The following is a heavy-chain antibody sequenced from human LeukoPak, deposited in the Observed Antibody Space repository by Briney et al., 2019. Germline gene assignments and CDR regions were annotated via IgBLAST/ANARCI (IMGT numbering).Heavy chain of an antibody. V-gene: IGHV4-39*01. J-gene: IGHJ4*02. CDR2: IYYSGST. CDR1: GGSISSSSYY. Sequence: SETLSLTCTVSGGSISSSSYYWGWIRQPPGKGLEWIGSIYYSGSTYYNPSLKSRATISVDTSKNQFSLKLSSVTAADTAVYYCAGHELAAAGINYFDYWGQGTLVTVSS. D-gene: IGHD6-13*01. CDR3: AGHELAAAGINYFDY.